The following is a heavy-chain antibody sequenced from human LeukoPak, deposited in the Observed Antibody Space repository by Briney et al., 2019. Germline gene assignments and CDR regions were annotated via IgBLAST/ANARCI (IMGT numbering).Heavy chain of an antibody. CDR2: IRDDGSDK. CDR1: GFTFSTYG. V-gene: IGHV3-30*02. Sequence: GGSLRLSCAASGFTFSTYGMHWVRQAPGKGLEWVTFIRDDGSDKFYADSVKGRFTISRDNAKNSLYLQMNSLRAEDTAVYYCARPDLNYYDSSGYNRPLDYWGQGTLVTVSS. J-gene: IGHJ4*02. CDR3: ARPDLNYYDSSGYNRPLDY. D-gene: IGHD3-22*01.